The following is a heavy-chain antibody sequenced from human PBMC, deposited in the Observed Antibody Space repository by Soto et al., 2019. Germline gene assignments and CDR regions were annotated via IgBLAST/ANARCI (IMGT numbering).Heavy chain of an antibody. J-gene: IGHJ5*02. CDR2: IYYSGST. D-gene: IGHD6-13*01. V-gene: IGHV4-59*08. CDR1: GGSIGSYY. Sequence: QVQLQESGPGLVKPSETLSLTCTVSGGSIGSYYWSWIRQPPGKGLEWIGYIYYSGSTNYNPSLKSRVTISVDTSKNQFSLKLSSVTAADTAVYYCARSSSWSYNWFDPWGQGTLVTVSS. CDR3: ARSSSWSYNWFDP.